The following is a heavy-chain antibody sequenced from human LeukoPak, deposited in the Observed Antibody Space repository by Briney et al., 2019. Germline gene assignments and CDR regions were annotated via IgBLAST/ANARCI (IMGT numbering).Heavy chain of an antibody. J-gene: IGHJ6*02. CDR1: GFTFSSYG. Sequence: GGSLRLSCAASGFTFSSYGMHWVRQAPGRGLEWVAYIRTSSRVMYYADSVKGRFTISRDDAKNSLYLQMNSLRAEDTAVYYCARDGTRDFYYGMDVWGQGTTVTVSS. CDR2: IRTSSRVM. D-gene: IGHD5-24*01. CDR3: ARDGTRDFYYGMDV. V-gene: IGHV3-48*01.